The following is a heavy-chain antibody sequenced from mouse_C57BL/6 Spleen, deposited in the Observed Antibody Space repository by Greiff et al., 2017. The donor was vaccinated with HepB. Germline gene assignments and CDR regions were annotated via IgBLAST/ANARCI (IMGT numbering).Heavy chain of an antibody. CDR3: ARKGTRTLYYGSSYGYFDV. D-gene: IGHD1-1*01. Sequence: VQLQQSGAELVRPGPSVKMSCKASGYTFTNYWIGWAKQRPGHGLEWIGDIYPGGGYTNYNEKFKGKATLTADKSSSTAYMQFSSLTSEDSAIYYCARKGTRTLYYGSSYGYFDVWGTGTTVTVSS. CDR1: GYTFTNYW. CDR2: IYPGGGYT. J-gene: IGHJ1*03. V-gene: IGHV1-63*01.